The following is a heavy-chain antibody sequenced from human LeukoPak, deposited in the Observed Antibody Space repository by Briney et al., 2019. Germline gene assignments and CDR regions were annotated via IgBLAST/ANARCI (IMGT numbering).Heavy chain of an antibody. Sequence: GGSLRLSCAASGFTFSGSAMHWVRQASGKGLEWVGRIRSKANSYATAYAASVKGRFTISRDDSKNTAYLQMYSLKTEDTAVYYCTSRKALGYCSGGSCQDYWGQGTLVTVSS. CDR1: GFTFSGSA. D-gene: IGHD2-15*01. CDR3: TSRKALGYCSGGSCQDY. CDR2: IRSKANSYAT. V-gene: IGHV3-73*01. J-gene: IGHJ4*02.